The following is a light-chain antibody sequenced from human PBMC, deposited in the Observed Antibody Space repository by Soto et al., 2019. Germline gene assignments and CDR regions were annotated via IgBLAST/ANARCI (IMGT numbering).Light chain of an antibody. CDR3: QQYGSAPPWT. CDR1: QSVSSF. CDR2: DAS. J-gene: IGKJ1*01. Sequence: EIVLTQSPATLSLSPGERATLSCRASQSVSSFLAWYQQKPGQAPRLLIYDASNRATGIPARFSGSGSGTDFTLTISSLEPEDFAVYYCQQYGSAPPWTFDQGTKVEIK. V-gene: IGKV3-11*01.